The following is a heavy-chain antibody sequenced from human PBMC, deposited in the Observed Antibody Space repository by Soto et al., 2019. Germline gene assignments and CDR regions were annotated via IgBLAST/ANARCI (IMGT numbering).Heavy chain of an antibody. D-gene: IGHD3-10*01. J-gene: IGHJ4*02. CDR3: TPGGGG. CDR1: GFTFSSHW. Sequence: GGSLRLPCVVPGFTFSSHWMSWVRQAPGKGLEWVATIKDDGTEKYYVDSVKGRFTISRDNAKNSLHLQMSSLRGEDTGVYYCTPGGGGWGQGTLVPVSP. CDR2: IKDDGTEK. V-gene: IGHV3-7*01.